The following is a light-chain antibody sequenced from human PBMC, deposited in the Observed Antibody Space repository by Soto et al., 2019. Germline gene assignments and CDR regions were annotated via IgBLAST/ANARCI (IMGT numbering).Light chain of an antibody. CDR3: QQYGGSPRT. CDR1: QSVSSGY. Sequence: EIVLTQSPGTLSLSPGERGTLSCRASQSVSSGYLAWYQQKPGQAPRLLIYDASSRATGIPDTFSGSGSGTDFTLTISTLEPEDLAVYDCQQYGGSPRTFGKGTKGEIK. CDR2: DAS. V-gene: IGKV3-20*01. J-gene: IGKJ1*01.